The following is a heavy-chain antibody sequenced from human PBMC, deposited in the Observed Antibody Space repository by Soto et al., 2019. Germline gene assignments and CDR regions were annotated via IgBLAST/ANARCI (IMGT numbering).Heavy chain of an antibody. V-gene: IGHV3-30*03. CDR1: GFTLSNYD. CDR3: ASDNGRSPLXY. CDR2: ISYGGSTE. J-gene: IGHJ4*02. D-gene: IGHD2-15*01. Sequence: GGSLRLSCAAPGFTLSNYDIHWARQALGKGPEWATVISYGGSTEHYIDAVKGRFTISRDNAKNTLYLQRSSLRAEDTAVYYCASDNGRSPLXYWGQGTLVTVSS.